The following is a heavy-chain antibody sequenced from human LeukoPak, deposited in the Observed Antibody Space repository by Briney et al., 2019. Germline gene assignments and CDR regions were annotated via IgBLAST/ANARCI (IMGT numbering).Heavy chain of an antibody. CDR2: MNPNVGGA. V-gene: IGHV1-2*02. CDR1: GHTFTGYY. CDR3: ARGVFGESLES. J-gene: IGHJ4*02. D-gene: IGHD3-10*02. Sequence: GASVKVSCKASGHTFTGYYVYWVRQAPGQGLEWMGWMNPNVGGANFPQKFQGRVTVTSDPAISAAYMELRRLRSDDTAVYYCARGVFGESLESWGQGILVTVSS.